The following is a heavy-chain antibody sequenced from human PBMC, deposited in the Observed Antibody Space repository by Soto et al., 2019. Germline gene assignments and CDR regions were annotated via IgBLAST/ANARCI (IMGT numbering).Heavy chain of an antibody. CDR3: ARQYPSSPRHFDH. Sequence: PGGSLRLSXAASGFTFRTYYMIWVRQAPGKGLEWVSSISAGSSNIYYAPSVKGRFTISRDNAKNSLYLQINSLRAEDTAVYYCARQYPSSPRHFDHWGQGTLVTVSS. CDR1: GFTFRTYY. D-gene: IGHD3-10*01. J-gene: IGHJ4*02. CDR2: ISAGSSNI. V-gene: IGHV3-21*01.